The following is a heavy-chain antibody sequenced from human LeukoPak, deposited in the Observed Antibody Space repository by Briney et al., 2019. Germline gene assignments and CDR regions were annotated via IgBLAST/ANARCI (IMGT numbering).Heavy chain of an antibody. CDR1: GGSISSYY. CDR3: AGGRYFDWLLYSHYYYGMDV. CDR2: IYTSGST. J-gene: IGHJ6*02. V-gene: IGHV4-4*07. D-gene: IGHD3-9*01. Sequence: SETLSLTCTVSGGSISSYYWSWIRQPAGKGLEWIGRIYTSGSTNYNPSLKSRVTMSVNTSKNQFSLKLSSVTAADTAVYYCAGGRYFDWLLYSHYYYGMDVWGQGTTVTVSS.